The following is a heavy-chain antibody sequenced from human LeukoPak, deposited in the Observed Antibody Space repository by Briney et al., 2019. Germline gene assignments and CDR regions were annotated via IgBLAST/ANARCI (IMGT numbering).Heavy chain of an antibody. Sequence: GGSLRLSCAASGFTFSNFWMHWVRQAPGKGLVWVSRINSDGSSTSYADSVKGRFTISKDNAKNTLYLQMNSLRAEDTAVYYCAKDHSVWFGELNYWGQGTLVTVSS. CDR2: INSDGSST. J-gene: IGHJ4*02. CDR3: AKDHSVWFGELNY. CDR1: GFTFSNFW. D-gene: IGHD3-10*01. V-gene: IGHV3-74*01.